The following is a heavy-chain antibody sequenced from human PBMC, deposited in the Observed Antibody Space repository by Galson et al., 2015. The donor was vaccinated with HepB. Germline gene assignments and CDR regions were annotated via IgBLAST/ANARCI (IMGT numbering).Heavy chain of an antibody. J-gene: IGHJ6*02. CDR1: GFSFGDYA. CDR3: NKGSGELYYYGLDV. Sequence: SLRLSCAASGFSFGDYAMTWFRQAPGKGLEWVGFIRSKAYGGTTEYAASVKGRFIISRDDSKRIAYLQMNSLKNEDTAVYYCNKGSGELYYYGLDVWGQGPRSPSP. V-gene: IGHV3-49*03. CDR2: IRSKAYGGTT. D-gene: IGHD3-10*01.